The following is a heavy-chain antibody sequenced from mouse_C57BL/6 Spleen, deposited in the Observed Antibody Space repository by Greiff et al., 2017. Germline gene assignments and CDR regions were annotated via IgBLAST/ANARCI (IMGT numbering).Heavy chain of an antibody. CDR3: ERDITTVVATHGYFDV. CDR2: IDPSDSET. J-gene: IGHJ1*03. CDR1: GYTFTSYW. D-gene: IGHD1-1*01. V-gene: IGHV1-52*01. Sequence: VQLQQPGAELVRPGSSVKLSCKASGYTFTSYWMHWVKQRPIQGLEWIGNIDPSDSETHYTQKFKDKATLTVDKSSSTAYMQLSSLTSEDSAVYSCERDITTVVATHGYFDVWGTGTTVTVSS.